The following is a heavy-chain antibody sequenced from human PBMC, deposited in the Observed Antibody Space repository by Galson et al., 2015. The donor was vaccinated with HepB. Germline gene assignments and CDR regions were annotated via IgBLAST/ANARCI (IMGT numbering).Heavy chain of an antibody. Sequence: SLRLSCAASGFTFSSYDMHWVRQATGKGLEWVSAIGTAGDTYYPGSVKGRFTISRENAKNSLYLQMNSLRAGDTAVCYCARAWAPCSGGSGYWDLGAFDIWGQGTMVTVSS. CDR2: IGTAGDT. J-gene: IGHJ3*02. CDR1: GFTFSSYD. V-gene: IGHV3-13*01. D-gene: IGHD2-15*01. CDR3: ARAWAPCSGGSGYWDLGAFDI.